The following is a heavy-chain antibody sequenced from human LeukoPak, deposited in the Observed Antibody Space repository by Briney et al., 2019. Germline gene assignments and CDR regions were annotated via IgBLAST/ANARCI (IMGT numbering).Heavy chain of an antibody. CDR2: INHSGST. Sequence: SETLSLTCAVYGGSFSGYYWSWIRQPPGKGLEWIGEINHSGSTNYNPSLKSRVTISVDTSKNQFSLKLSSVTAADTAVYYCARDRGKWNFDYWGQGTLVTVSS. J-gene: IGHJ4*02. V-gene: IGHV4-34*01. CDR1: GGSFSGYY. CDR3: ARDRGKWNFDY. D-gene: IGHD3-10*01.